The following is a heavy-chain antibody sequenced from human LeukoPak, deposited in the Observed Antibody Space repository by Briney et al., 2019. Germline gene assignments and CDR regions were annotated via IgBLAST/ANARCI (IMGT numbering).Heavy chain of an antibody. CDR1: GGSISSGSYY. CDR3: ARSPTTVTTEGLYYFDY. J-gene: IGHJ4*02. V-gene: IGHV4-61*02. Sequence: PSQTLSLTCSVSGGSISSGSYYWSWIRQPAGKGLEWIGRIYTSGSTNYNPSLKSRVTISVDKSKNQFSLKLSSVTAADTAVYYCARSPTTVTTEGLYYFDYWGQGTLVTVSS. CDR2: IYTSGST. D-gene: IGHD4-17*01.